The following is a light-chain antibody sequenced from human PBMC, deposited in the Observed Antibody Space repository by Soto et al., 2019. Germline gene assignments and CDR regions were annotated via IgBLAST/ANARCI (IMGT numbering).Light chain of an antibody. J-gene: IGKJ1*01. Sequence: DIQITHSPFTLSASVGDRVTITCRASQSINARLAWHQQKPGKAPKVLIYDASNLESGVPSRFSGSGSGTEFTLTISSLQPDDFATYYCQQYNSYLWTFGQGTKVDIK. CDR3: QQYNSYLWT. CDR2: DAS. V-gene: IGKV1-5*01. CDR1: QSINAR.